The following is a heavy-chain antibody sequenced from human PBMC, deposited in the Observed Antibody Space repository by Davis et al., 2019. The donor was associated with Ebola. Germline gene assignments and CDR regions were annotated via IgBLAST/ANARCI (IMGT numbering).Heavy chain of an antibody. CDR1: GGSFSGYY. CDR2: INHSGST. J-gene: IGHJ4*02. CDR3: ARASSWYDY. Sequence: SETLSLTCAVYGGSFSGYYWNWIRQPPGKGLEWIGEINHSGSTNYNPSLKSRVTISVDTSKNQFSLKLSSVTAADTAVYYCARASSWYDYWGQGTLVTVSS. V-gene: IGHV4-34*01. D-gene: IGHD6-13*01.